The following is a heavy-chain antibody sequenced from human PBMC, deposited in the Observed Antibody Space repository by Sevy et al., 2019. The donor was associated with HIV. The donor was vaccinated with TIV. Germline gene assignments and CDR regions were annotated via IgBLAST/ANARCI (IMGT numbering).Heavy chain of an antibody. Sequence: GGSLRLSCAVSGFTFTNAAMTWVRQAPGKGLEWVSGITISGDRKYYADSLRGRFTISRDNSKNTVYLQRNSLIDEDTAVYYCAKEILPNDYWGQGTLVTVSS. CDR1: GFTFTNAA. V-gene: IGHV3-23*01. CDR2: ITISGDRK. CDR3: AKEILPNDY. J-gene: IGHJ4*02.